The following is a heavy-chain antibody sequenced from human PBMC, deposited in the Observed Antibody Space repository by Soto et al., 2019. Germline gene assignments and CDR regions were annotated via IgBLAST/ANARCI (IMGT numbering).Heavy chain of an antibody. Sequence: GGSLRLSCAASVFTFSSYWMHWVRQSPGKGLMWVSRINNDGSSRSYADSVKGRFTISRDNAKNTLYLQVNSLRAEDTAVYYCSRDATTGYSAAGDYWGQGTLVTVSS. CDR1: VFTFSSYW. D-gene: IGHD1-26*01. V-gene: IGHV3-74*01. CDR3: SRDATTGYSAAGDY. J-gene: IGHJ4*02. CDR2: INNDGSSR.